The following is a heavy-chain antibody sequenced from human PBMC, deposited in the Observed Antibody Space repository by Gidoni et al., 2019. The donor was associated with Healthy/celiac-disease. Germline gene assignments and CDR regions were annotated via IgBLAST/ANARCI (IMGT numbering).Heavy chain of an antibody. V-gene: IGHV4-34*01. CDR3: ARDNDAVAGTLYGMDV. Sequence: QVQLQQWGAGLLKPSETLSLTCAVYGGSFSGYYWSWIRQPPGKGLEWIGEINHSGSTNYNPSLKSRVTISVDTSKNQFSLKLSSVTAADTAVYYCARDNDAVAGTLYGMDVWGQGTTVTVSS. D-gene: IGHD6-19*01. CDR2: INHSGST. J-gene: IGHJ6*02. CDR1: GGSFSGYY.